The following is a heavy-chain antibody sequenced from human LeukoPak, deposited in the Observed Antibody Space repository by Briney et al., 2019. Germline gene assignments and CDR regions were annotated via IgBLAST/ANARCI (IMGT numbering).Heavy chain of an antibody. J-gene: IGHJ4*02. CDR1: GFTFGDYA. CDR3: TRDLHGGYNPRGGDY. Sequence: PGGSLRLSCTASGFTFGDYAMSWFRQAPGKGLEWVGFIRSKAYGGKTEYAASVKGRFTISRDDSKSIAYLQMNSLKTEDTAVYYCTRDLHGGYNPRGGDYWGQGTLVTVSS. V-gene: IGHV3-49*03. D-gene: IGHD5-24*01. CDR2: IRSKAYGGKT.